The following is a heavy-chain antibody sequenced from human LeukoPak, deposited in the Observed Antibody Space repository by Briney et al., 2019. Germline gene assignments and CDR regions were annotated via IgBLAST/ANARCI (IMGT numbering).Heavy chain of an antibody. CDR1: GFNFNNYW. V-gene: IGHV3-7*01. J-gene: IGHJ6*03. Sequence: GGSLRLSCVVSGFNFNNYWMSWVRQAPGKGLEWVANIKRDGSEKNYVDSVKGRFTISRDNAKNSLYLQMNSLRAEDTAVYYCARGRYYMDVWGKGTTVTVSS. CDR3: ARGRYYMDV. CDR2: IKRDGSEK.